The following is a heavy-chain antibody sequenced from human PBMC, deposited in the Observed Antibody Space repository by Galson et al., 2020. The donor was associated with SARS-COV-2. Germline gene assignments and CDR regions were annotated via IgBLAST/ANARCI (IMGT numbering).Heavy chain of an antibody. CDR1: GFTFDDYA. V-gene: IGHV3-43D*03. J-gene: IGHJ6*02. Sequence: GGSLRLSCAASGFTFDDYAIHSVRQAPGKGLEWVSLVSWDGRITYYADSVKGRFTISRDNSKNSLYLQMNSLRAEDTALYYCAKDIFGYSYYYGMDVWGQGTTVTVSS. D-gene: IGHD3-3*01. CDR3: AKDIFGYSYYYGMDV. CDR2: VSWDGRIT.